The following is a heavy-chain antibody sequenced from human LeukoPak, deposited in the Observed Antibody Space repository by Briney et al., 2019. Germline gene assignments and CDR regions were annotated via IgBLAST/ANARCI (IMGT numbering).Heavy chain of an antibody. J-gene: IGHJ4*02. D-gene: IGHD3-16*01. CDR1: GGSFSGYY. Sequence: SETLSLTCAVYGGSFSGYYWSWIRQPPGKGLEWIGEINHSGSTNYNPSLKSRVTISVDTSKNQFSLKLSSVTSADTAVYYCARVGYYGYVWGPSWGQGTLVTVSS. CDR2: INHSGST. V-gene: IGHV4-34*01. CDR3: ARVGYYGYVWGPS.